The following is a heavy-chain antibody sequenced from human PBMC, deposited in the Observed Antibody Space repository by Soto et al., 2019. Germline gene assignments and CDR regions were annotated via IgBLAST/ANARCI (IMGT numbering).Heavy chain of an antibody. CDR2: IYWDNDR. D-gene: IGHD2-15*01. J-gene: IGHJ5*01. CDR3: AHRVTYSVSWDEGWFDS. V-gene: IGHV2-5*02. Sequence: QITLKESGPTLVEPTQTLTLTCSFSGFSLTNSGVGVGWFRQAPGKALECLGIIYWDNDRRYNPSLKTRLTITKDTSKNQVVLTMTYMEPVDTGTYYCAHRVTYSVSWDEGWFDSWGQGTPVTVS. CDR1: GFSLTNSGVG.